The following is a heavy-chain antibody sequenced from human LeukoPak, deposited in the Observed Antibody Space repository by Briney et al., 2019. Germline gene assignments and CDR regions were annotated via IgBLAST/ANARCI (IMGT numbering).Heavy chain of an antibody. J-gene: IGHJ4*02. V-gene: IGHV3-74*01. Sequence: GRSLRLSCAASGFTFTSYFWMHWVRQAPGKGLMWVKRIKREDSSSTYADAVKGRFTISRDDAKNSLYLQMNTRRAEGAAVYYCVRDLDLGGYSSFEYWGQGTLVIVSS. CDR2: IKREDSSS. CDR1: GFTFTSYFW. D-gene: IGHD4-23*01. CDR3: VRDLDLGGYSSFEY.